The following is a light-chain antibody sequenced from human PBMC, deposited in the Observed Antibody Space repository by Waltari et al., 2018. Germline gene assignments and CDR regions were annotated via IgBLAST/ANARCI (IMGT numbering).Light chain of an antibody. CDR3: QQSTSIPLT. Sequence: DIQMTQSPSSLSASVGDRVTITCRASKTIPRDLNWYKQKPGKAPKLLIYGISNLHSGVPSRFSGSGSGTDFTLTISSLQPEDFATYYCQQSTSIPLTFGGGTKVDIK. CDR1: KTIPRD. V-gene: IGKV1-39*01. CDR2: GIS. J-gene: IGKJ4*01.